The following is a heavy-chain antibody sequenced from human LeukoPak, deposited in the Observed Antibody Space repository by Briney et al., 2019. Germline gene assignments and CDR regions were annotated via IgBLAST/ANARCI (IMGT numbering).Heavy chain of an antibody. CDR3: AKEGSGSRWSFDY. J-gene: IGHJ4*02. CDR2: VSSAGTTT. Sequence: GSLRLSCAASGFTFSNYGMHWVRQAPGKGLEWVAVVSSAGTTTYYADFVKGRSTISRDNSKNTVYLQMNGLKPEDTAVYYCAKEGSGSRWSFDYWGQGTLVTVSS. V-gene: IGHV3-30*18. CDR1: GFTFSNYG. D-gene: IGHD3-10*01.